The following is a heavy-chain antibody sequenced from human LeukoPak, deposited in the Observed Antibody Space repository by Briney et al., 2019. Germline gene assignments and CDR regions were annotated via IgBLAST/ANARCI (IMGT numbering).Heavy chain of an antibody. CDR3: ARDLWGPSGYDPALYYYYYMDV. D-gene: IGHD5-12*01. V-gene: IGHV4-61*02. Sequence: PSQTLSLTCTVSGGSISSGSYYWSWIRQPAGKGLEWIGRIYARGSTNYNPSLKSRVTISVDTSKNQSSLKLSSVTAADTAVYYCARDLWGPSGYDPALYYYYYMDVWGKGTTVTVSS. J-gene: IGHJ6*03. CDR2: IYARGST. CDR1: GGSISSGSYY.